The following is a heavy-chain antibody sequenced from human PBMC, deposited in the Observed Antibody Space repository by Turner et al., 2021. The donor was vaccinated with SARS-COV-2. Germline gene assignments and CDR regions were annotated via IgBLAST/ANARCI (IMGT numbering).Heavy chain of an antibody. Sequence: QVQLVQSGAEVQKPAASVKVSCKASGYTFTGYYMHWVRQAPGQGLEWMGWINPNSGGTNYAQKFQGRVTMTRDTSISTAYMELSRLRSDDTAVYYCAVLEMATITDAFDIWGQGTMVTVSS. CDR2: INPNSGGT. CDR1: GYTFTGYY. D-gene: IGHD5-12*01. CDR3: AVLEMATITDAFDI. V-gene: IGHV1-2*02. J-gene: IGHJ3*02.